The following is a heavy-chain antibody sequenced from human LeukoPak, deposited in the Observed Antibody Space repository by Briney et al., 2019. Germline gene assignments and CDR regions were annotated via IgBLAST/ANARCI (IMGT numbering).Heavy chain of an antibody. CDR3: AREVIGIYYDSSGNAFDI. CDR2: IYSGGST. D-gene: IGHD3-22*01. CDR1: GFTVSSNY. V-gene: IGHV3-66*01. Sequence: GGSLRLSCAASGFTVSSNYMSWVRQAPGKGLEWVSVIYSGGSTYYADSVKGRFTISRDNSKNTLYLQMNSLRAEDTAVYYCAREVIGIYYDSSGNAFDIWGQGTMVTVSS. J-gene: IGHJ3*02.